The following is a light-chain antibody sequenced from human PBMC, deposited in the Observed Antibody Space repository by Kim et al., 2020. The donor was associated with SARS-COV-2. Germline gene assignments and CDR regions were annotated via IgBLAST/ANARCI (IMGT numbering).Light chain of an antibody. J-gene: IGLJ2*01. CDR2: DVS. Sequence: ITISCTGTSSDVGGYNYVSWYQQHPGKAPKLMIYDVSNRPSGVSNRFSGSKSGNTASLTISGLQAEDEADYYCSSYTSSSTLENVVFGGGTQLTVL. V-gene: IGLV2-14*03. CDR1: SSDVGGYNY. CDR3: SSYTSSSTLENVV.